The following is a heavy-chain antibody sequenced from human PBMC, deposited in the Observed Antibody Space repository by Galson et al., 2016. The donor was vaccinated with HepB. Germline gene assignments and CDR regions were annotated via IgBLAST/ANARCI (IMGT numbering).Heavy chain of an antibody. Sequence: ETLSLTCTVSGGSISSGDYYWSWIRQHPGKGLEWVGLISWDGRSPDYADSVRGRFTISRDNMQNLMYLQMNGLTTEDTALYYCGKDWGSLWGSSGKGMDVWGQGTTVIVSS. V-gene: IGHV3-43*01. CDR1: GGSISSGDYY. CDR2: ISWDGRSP. CDR3: GKDWGSLWGSSGKGMDV. D-gene: IGHD3-16*01. J-gene: IGHJ6*02.